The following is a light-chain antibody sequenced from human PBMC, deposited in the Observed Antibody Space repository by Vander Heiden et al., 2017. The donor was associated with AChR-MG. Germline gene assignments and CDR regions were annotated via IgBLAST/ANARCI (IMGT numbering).Light chain of an antibody. J-gene: IGLJ3*02. Sequence: QSALPQPPSVSGSPAQSVPLSCTGTSSDVGSYNRVSWYQQPPGTAPKLMIYEVGNRPSGVPDRFSGSKSGNTASLTISGLQAEDEADYYCSSYTNSTTWMFGGGTKLTVL. V-gene: IGLV2-18*02. CDR3: SSYTNSTTWM. CDR2: EVG. CDR1: SSDVGSYNR.